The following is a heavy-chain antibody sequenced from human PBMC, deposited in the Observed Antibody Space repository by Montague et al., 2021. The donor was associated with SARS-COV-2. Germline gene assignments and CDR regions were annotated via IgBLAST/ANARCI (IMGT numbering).Heavy chain of an antibody. CDR1: GFTFSSYD. CDR3: AKDVGSRNFFDY. J-gene: IGHJ4*02. V-gene: IGHV3-30*18. D-gene: IGHD3-10*01. CDR2: ISYDGSNK. Sequence: SLRLSCAASGFTFSSYDMHWVRQAPGKGLEWVAVISYDGSNKYYAASVKGRLTISRDNSKNTLYLQMNSLRAEDTAVYYCAKDVGSRNFFDYWGQGTLVTVSS.